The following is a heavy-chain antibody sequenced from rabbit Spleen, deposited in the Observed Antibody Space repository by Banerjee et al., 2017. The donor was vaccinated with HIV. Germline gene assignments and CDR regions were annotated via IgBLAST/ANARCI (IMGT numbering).Heavy chain of an antibody. Sequence: QEQLVESGGGLVQPEGSLTLTCTASGFSFTSSYYMCWVRQAPGKGLEWIGCVYTSGGSTWYASWAKGRFTISKTSSTMVTLQMTSLTVADTATYFCVRDDADVGGYSYKLWGPGTLVTVS. J-gene: IGHJ4*01. D-gene: IGHD7-1*01. V-gene: IGHV1S45*01. CDR2: VYTSGGST. CDR1: GFSFTSSYY. CDR3: VRDDADVGGYSYKL.